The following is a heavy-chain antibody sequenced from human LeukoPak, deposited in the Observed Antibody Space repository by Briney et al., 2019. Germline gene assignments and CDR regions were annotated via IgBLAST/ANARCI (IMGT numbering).Heavy chain of an antibody. Sequence: SGTLSLTCAVSGDSITSTHWWSWVRPPPGKGLEWIGQIYKSGTTNYTPSLKSRVTMSVDKSKNQFSLKVTSVTAADTGVYYCAREYDGRGYFDYWGQGTLVTGSS. CDR3: AREYDGRGYFDY. V-gene: IGHV4-4*02. CDR1: GDSITSTHW. D-gene: IGHD1-26*01. J-gene: IGHJ4*02. CDR2: IYKSGTT.